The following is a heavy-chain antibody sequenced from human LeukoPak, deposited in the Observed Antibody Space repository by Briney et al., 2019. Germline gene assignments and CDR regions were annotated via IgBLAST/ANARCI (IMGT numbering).Heavy chain of an antibody. CDR1: GGSISSGSYY. CDR3: ARLYYYDSSGY. Sequence: PSETLSLTCTVSGGSISSGSYYWSWIRQLAGKGLEWIGRIYTSGSTNYNPSLKSRVTISVDTSKNQFSLKLSSVTAADTAVYYCARLYYYDSSGYWGQGTLVTVSS. CDR2: IYTSGST. D-gene: IGHD3-22*01. V-gene: IGHV4-61*02. J-gene: IGHJ4*02.